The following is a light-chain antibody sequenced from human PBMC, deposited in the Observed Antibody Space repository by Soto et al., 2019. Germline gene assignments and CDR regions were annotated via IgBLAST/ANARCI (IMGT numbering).Light chain of an antibody. J-gene: IGLJ1*01. Sequence: SGSPGSSVTISSTGTSSDVGGYNFVSWYQQHPGKAPKLMIYDVSKRPSGVPDRFSGSKSGNTASLTISGLQAEDEADYYCCSYAGSNTYVFGTGTKVTVL. CDR2: DVS. CDR3: CSYAGSNTYV. CDR1: SSDVGGYNF. V-gene: IGLV2-11*01.